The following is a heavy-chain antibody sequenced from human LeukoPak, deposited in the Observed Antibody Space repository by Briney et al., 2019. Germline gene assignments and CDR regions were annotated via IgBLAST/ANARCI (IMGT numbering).Heavy chain of an antibody. Sequence: GASVKVSCKASGYTFTSYDINWVRQATGQGLEWMGWMNPNSGNTGYAQKFQGRVTMTRDTSIRTAYMELSRLRSDDTALYYCATYYCSSTTCSPIDPWGQGTLVTVSS. D-gene: IGHD2-2*01. J-gene: IGHJ5*02. CDR3: ATYYCSSTTCSPIDP. V-gene: IGHV1-8*01. CDR2: MNPNSGNT. CDR1: GYTFTSYD.